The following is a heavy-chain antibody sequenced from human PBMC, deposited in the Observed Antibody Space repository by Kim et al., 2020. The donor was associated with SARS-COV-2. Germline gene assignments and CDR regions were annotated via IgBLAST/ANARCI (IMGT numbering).Heavy chain of an antibody. CDR1: GFTFSSYA. Sequence: GGSLRLSCAASGFTFSSYAMHWVRQAPGKGLEWVAVISYDGSNKYYADSVKGRFTISRDNSKNTLYLQMNSLRAEDTAVYYCARGHYYGSGSRMFDYWGQGTLVTVSS. D-gene: IGHD3-10*01. CDR2: ISYDGSNK. V-gene: IGHV3-30*04. J-gene: IGHJ4*02. CDR3: ARGHYYGSGSRMFDY.